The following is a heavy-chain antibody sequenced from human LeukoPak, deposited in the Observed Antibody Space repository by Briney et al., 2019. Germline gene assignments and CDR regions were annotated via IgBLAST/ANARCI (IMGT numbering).Heavy chain of an antibody. D-gene: IGHD6-13*01. CDR3: ARDRYSSSWPFDY. V-gene: IGHV4-39*07. J-gene: IGHJ4*02. CDR2: IYYSGST. Sequence: SQTLSLTCTVSGGSISSSSYYWGWIRQPPGKGLEWIGSIYYSGSTYYNPSPKSRVTISVDTSKNQFSLKLSSVTAADTAVYYCARDRYSSSWPFDYWGQGTLVTVSS. CDR1: GGSISSSSYY.